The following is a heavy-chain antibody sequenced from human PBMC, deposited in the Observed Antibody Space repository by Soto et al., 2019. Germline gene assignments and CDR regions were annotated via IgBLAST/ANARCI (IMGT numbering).Heavy chain of an antibody. CDR1: GGSASSGGNY. J-gene: IGHJ5*02. Sequence: SESLSLTCTVSGGSASSGGNYWSWIRQHPGKSLEWIGYIYYSGSTYYNPSLKSRVTISVDTSKNHCSLKMSSVTAADTAVYYCARVPVVAGTESGFDPWGQGTLVTSPQ. D-gene: IGHD2-15*01. CDR2: IYYSGST. V-gene: IGHV4-31*03. CDR3: ARVPVVAGTESGFDP.